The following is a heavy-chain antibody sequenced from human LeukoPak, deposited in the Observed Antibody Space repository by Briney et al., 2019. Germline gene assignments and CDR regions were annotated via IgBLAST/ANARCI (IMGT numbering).Heavy chain of an antibody. CDR1: GGSISSYY. V-gene: IGHV4-59*01. CDR2: IYYSGST. CDR3: ARDAHYYDSSGYINWFDP. D-gene: IGHD3-22*01. Sequence: SETLSLTCTVSGGSISSYYWSWIQQPPGKGLEWIGYIYYSGSTNYNPSLKSRVTISVDTSKNQFSLKLSSVTAADTAVYYCARDAHYYDSSGYINWFDPWGQGTLVTVSS. J-gene: IGHJ5*02.